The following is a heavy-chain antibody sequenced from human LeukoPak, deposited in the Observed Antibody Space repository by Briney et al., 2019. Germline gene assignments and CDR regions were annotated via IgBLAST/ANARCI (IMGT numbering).Heavy chain of an antibody. CDR3: ARRKSYCSGGSCYNWFDP. J-gene: IGHJ5*02. CDR1: GYTFTSYD. CDR2: IIPIFGTA. V-gene: IGHV1-69*13. D-gene: IGHD2-15*01. Sequence: SVKVSCKASGYTFTSYDINWVRQAPGQGLEWMGGIIPIFGTANYAQKFQGRVTITADESTSTAYMELSSLRSEDTAVYYCARRKSYCSGGSCYNWFDPWGQGTLVTVSS.